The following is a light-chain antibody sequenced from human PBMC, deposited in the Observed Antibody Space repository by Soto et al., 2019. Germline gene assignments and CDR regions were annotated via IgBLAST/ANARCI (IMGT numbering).Light chain of an antibody. J-gene: IGKJ1*01. V-gene: IGKV3-15*01. CDR3: QEYNGRSS. Sequence: RVTTQSPATLSVSPGERVTLSCRASQDVAGDLAWYQQKPGQAPRLLIYRTSTRATNIPARFSGSGSGTEFTLTISSLQSEGFAVYYCQEYNGRSSFGKGTKVEIK. CDR1: QDVAGD. CDR2: RTS.